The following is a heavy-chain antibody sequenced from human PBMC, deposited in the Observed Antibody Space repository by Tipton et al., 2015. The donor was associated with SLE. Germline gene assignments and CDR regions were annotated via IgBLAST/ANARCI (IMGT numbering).Heavy chain of an antibody. J-gene: IGHJ4*02. CDR1: GFTFSDYA. D-gene: IGHD2-8*02. CDR3: AKVGGDWTGGVCYSRLDH. Sequence: SLRLSCAASGFTFSDYAVNWVRQAPGKGLEWVSGIFAGGDTTYYADSVKGRFTISRDNSKNTLYLQMNSLRAEDTAVYYRAKVGGDWTGGVCYSRLDHWGQGPLVTVSS. V-gene: IGHV3-23*01. CDR2: IFAGGDTT.